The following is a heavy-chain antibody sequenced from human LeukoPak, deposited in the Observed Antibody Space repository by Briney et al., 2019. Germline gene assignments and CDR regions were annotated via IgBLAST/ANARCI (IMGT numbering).Heavy chain of an antibody. CDR1: GYSFANYY. J-gene: IGHJ4*02. CDR3: ARQSTYGDFDF. D-gene: IGHD4-17*01. Sequence: GASVKVSRKASGYSFANYYIHWVRQAPGQGLEWMGWINPDSGDTNFAQKFQGRVSTTRDTSISTAYMELSRLKSDDTAVYYCARQSTYGDFDFWGQGTLVIVSS. CDR2: INPDSGDT. V-gene: IGHV1-2*02.